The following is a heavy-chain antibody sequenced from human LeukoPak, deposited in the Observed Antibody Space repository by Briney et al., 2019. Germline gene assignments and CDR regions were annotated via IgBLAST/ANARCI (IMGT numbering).Heavy chain of an antibody. CDR1: GYTFIGYY. CDR2: INSNSGGT. V-gene: IGHV1-2*02. CDR3: ARDLSGPNPLDY. J-gene: IGHJ4*02. Sequence: ASVKVSCKASGYTFIGYYMHWVRQAPGQGLEWMGWINSNSGGTNYAQSFQGRVTMTRDTSIHTAYMELGSLTSDDTAIYYCARDLSGPNPLDYWGQGTLVTVTS.